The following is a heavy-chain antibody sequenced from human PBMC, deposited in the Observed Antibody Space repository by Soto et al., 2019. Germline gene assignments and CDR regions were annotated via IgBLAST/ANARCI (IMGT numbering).Heavy chain of an antibody. CDR1: GFTFSSYS. Sequence: EVQLVESGGGLVQPGGSLRLSCAASGFTFSSYSMNWVRQAPGKGLEWLSYTSSGSATIYYADSVKGRFTISRDNAKDSLYLQMNSLRDEDTAVYYCARDSASYSSSSGSYWYFDLWGRGTLVTGSS. D-gene: IGHD6-6*01. J-gene: IGHJ2*01. V-gene: IGHV3-48*02. CDR3: ARDSASYSSSSGSYWYFDL. CDR2: TSSGSATI.